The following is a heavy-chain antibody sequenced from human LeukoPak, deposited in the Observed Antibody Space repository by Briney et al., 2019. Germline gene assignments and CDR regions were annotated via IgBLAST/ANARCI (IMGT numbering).Heavy chain of an antibody. CDR1: GATFSSYW. Sequence: GGSLTLSCAASGATFSSYWMHWVRQAPGKGLVWVSHIDSDGSSTTYGDPAKGRFTISRDNAKNTLYLQMSSLRVDDTAVYYCARGRAAEAGIEYSGQGTPLTVSS. V-gene: IGHV3-74*01. J-gene: IGHJ4*02. CDR2: IDSDGSST. CDR3: ARGRAAEAGIEY. D-gene: IGHD6-13*01.